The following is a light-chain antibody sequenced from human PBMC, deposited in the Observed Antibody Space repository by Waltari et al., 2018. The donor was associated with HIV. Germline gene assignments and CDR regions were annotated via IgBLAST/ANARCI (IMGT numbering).Light chain of an antibody. J-gene: IGLJ3*02. CDR1: SSDVGSYNL. Sequence: QSALTQPASVSGSPGQSITIPCTGTSSDVGSYNLFSWYQQHPGKSPKLMIYEVSKRPSGVSNRFSGSKSGNTASLTISGLQAEDEADYYCCSYAGSSTLWVFGGGTKLTVL. CDR3: CSYAGSSTLWV. V-gene: IGLV2-23*02. CDR2: EVS.